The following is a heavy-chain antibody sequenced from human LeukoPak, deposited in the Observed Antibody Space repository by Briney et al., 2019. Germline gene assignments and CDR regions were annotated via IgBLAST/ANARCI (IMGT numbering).Heavy chain of an antibody. CDR2: ISDDSSFT. CDR3: AKGRCSGPGCNSFDY. D-gene: IGHD5-24*01. CDR1: GLVFGKYA. Sequence: GGSLRLSCAASGLVFGKYAMAWVRQAPGKGLECVSIISDDSSFTYYLDSVKGRSTIFRDNSKNTLYLHMNSLKAEDTAVYYCAKGRCSGPGCNSFDYWGQGTLVTVSS. J-gene: IGHJ4*02. V-gene: IGHV3-23*01.